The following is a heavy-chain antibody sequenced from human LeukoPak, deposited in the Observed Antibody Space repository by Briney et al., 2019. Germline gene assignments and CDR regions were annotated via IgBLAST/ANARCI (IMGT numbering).Heavy chain of an antibody. V-gene: IGHV3-30*18. CDR1: GFTFSSYG. CDR3: AKALRGAREVVDY. D-gene: IGHD1-26*01. J-gene: IGHJ4*02. Sequence: GGSLRLSCVASGFTFSSYGMHWVRQAPGKGLEWVAVISYDGSNKYYADSVKGRFTISRDNSKNTLYLQMNSLRAEDTAVYYCAKALRGAREVVDYWGQGTLVTVSS. CDR2: ISYDGSNK.